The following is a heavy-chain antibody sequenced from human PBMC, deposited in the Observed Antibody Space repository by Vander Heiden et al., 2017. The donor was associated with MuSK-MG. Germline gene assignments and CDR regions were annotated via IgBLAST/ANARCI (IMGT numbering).Heavy chain of an antibody. CDR3: ARTVVTPVYYYYGMDV. J-gene: IGHJ6*02. V-gene: IGHV4-31*03. CDR2: IYYSGST. CDR1: GGSISSGGYY. D-gene: IGHD2-21*02. Sequence: QVQLQESGPGLVKPSQTLSLTCTVSGGSISSGGYYWSWIRQHPGKGLEWIVYIYYSGSTYYNPSLKSRVTISVDTSKNQFSLKLSSVTAADTAVYYCARTVVTPVYYYYGMDVWGQGTTVTVSS.